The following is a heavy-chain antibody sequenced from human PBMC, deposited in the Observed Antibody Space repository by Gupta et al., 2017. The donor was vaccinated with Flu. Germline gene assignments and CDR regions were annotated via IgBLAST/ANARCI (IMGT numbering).Heavy chain of an antibody. V-gene: IGHV2-5*02. Sequence: QITLTESGPTLVNPTQTLTLTCTFSGFSLTPTGVGVGWIRQSPGRALEWLALIYWDDDKRYSSSLKTRLTITKDTSKSQVILTVTNMEPVDTGTYYCARTLADGYSFSSMDVWGRGTTVTVS. CDR3: ARTLADGYSFSSMDV. CDR2: IYWDDDK. J-gene: IGHJ6*02. CDR1: GFSLTPTGVG. D-gene: IGHD2-15*01.